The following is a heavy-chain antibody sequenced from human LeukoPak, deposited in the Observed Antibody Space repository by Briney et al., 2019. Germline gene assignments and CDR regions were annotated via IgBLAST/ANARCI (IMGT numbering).Heavy chain of an antibody. CDR3: ASGVGYSGYDYAFDI. CDR1: GGSISSYY. J-gene: IGHJ3*02. V-gene: IGHV4-4*07. D-gene: IGHD5-12*01. CDR2: IYTSGST. Sequence: SETLSLTCIVSGGSISSYYWSWIRQPAGKGLEWIGRIYTSGSTNYNPSLKSRVTMSVDTSKNQFSLKLSSVTAADTAVYYCASGVGYSGYDYAFDIWGQGTMVTVSS.